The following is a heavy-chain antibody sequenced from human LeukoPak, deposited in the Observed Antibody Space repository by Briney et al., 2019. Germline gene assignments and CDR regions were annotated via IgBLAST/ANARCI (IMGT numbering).Heavy chain of an antibody. CDR2: APHDGTSP. V-gene: IGHV3-30*03. CDR3: ARQSLGASGLDH. CDR1: GFTFNSHH. J-gene: IGHJ4*02. D-gene: IGHD1-26*01. Sequence: PGGSLRLSCAVSGFTFNSHHMHWVRQAPNKGLDWVAVAPHDGTSPSHAASVNGRFTISRDNSKDTVFLQMDSLRVDDTAIYYCARQSLGASGLDHWGQGVLVTVSS.